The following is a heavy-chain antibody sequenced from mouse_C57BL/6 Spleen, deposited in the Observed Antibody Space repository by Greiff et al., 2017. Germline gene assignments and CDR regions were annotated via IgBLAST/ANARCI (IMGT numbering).Heavy chain of an antibody. Sequence: QVQLQQPGAELVKPGASVKLSCKASGYTFTSYWMHWVKQRPGQGLEWIGMIHPNSGSTNYNEKFKSKATLTVDKSSSTAYMQLSSLTSEDSAVHYCARTYYDYDGDAMDYWGQGTSVTVSS. V-gene: IGHV1-64*01. CDR1: GYTFTSYW. D-gene: IGHD2-4*01. CDR2: IHPNSGST. J-gene: IGHJ4*01. CDR3: ARTYYDYDGDAMDY.